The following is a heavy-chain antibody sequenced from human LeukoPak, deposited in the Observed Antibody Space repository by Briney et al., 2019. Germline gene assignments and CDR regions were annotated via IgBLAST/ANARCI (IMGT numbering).Heavy chain of an antibody. V-gene: IGHV1-69*01. J-gene: IGHJ3*02. CDR1: GGTFSSYA. Sequence: SVKVSCTASGGTFSSYAISWVRQAPGQGLEWMGGIIPIFGTANYAQKFQGRVTITADESTSTAYMELSSLRSEDTAVYYCARRDYCSGGSCYPIWNAFDIWGQGTMVTVSS. CDR2: IIPIFGTA. CDR3: ARRDYCSGGSCYPIWNAFDI. D-gene: IGHD2-15*01.